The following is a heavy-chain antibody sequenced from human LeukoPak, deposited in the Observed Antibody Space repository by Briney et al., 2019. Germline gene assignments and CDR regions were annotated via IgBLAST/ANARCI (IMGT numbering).Heavy chain of an antibody. J-gene: IGHJ6*03. CDR2: IRYDGSNK. V-gene: IGHV3-30*02. CDR3: AKAQARYYYYYMDV. Sequence: GGSLRLSCAASGFTFSCYGMHWVRQAPGKGLEWVAFIRYDGSNKYYADSVKGRFTISRDNSKNTLYLQMNSLRAEDTAVYYCAKAQARYYYYYMDVWGKGTTVTISS. CDR1: GFTFSCYG.